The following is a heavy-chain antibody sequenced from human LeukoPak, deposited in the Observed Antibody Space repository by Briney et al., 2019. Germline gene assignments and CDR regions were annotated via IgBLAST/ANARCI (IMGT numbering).Heavy chain of an antibody. J-gene: IGHJ4*02. V-gene: IGHV1-2*02. CDR2: INPNSGGT. CDR1: GYTFTGYY. Sequence: ASVEVSCKASGYTFTGYYMHWVRQAPGQGLEWMGWINPNSGGTNYAQKFQGRVTMTRDTSISTAYMELSRLRSDDTAVYYCARDPKGSSWYEGYWGQGTLVTVSS. CDR3: ARDPKGSSWYEGY. D-gene: IGHD6-13*01.